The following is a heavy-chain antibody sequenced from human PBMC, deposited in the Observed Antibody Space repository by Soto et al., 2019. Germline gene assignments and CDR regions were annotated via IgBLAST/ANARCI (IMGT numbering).Heavy chain of an antibody. D-gene: IGHD1-26*01. Sequence: QVQLVESGGGVVQPGRSLRLSCAASGFTFSSYAMHWVRQAPGKGLEWVAVISYDGSNKYYADSVKGRFTISRDNSKNTLYLQMTSLRAEDTAVYYCAREPGIVGATLQEDYWGQGTLVTVSS. CDR3: AREPGIVGATLQEDY. V-gene: IGHV3-30-3*01. J-gene: IGHJ4*02. CDR2: ISYDGSNK. CDR1: GFTFSSYA.